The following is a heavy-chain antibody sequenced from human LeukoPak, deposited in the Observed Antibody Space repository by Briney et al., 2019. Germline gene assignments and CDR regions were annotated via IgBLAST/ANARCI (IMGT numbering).Heavy chain of an antibody. Sequence: SETLSLTCTVSGGSISSDYWSWIRQPPGKGLEWIGYVYYSGSTNYNPSLKSRVTISVDTSKTQFSLKLSSVTAADTAVYYCARAMIPYYFEYWGQGTLVTVSS. J-gene: IGHJ4*02. CDR1: GGSISSDY. D-gene: IGHD3-22*01. CDR3: ARAMIPYYFEY. CDR2: VYYSGST. V-gene: IGHV4-59*01.